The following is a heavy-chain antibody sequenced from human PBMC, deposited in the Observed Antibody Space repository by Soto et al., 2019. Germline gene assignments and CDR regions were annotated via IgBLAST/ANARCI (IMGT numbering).Heavy chain of an antibody. Sequence: QVQLVESGGGVVQPGRSLRLSCAASGFTFSNYGMHWVRQCPGKGLEWVAVTSYDGSNKYYADSVKGRFTISRDNSKNTLYLQMNSLRAEDTAVYYCAKGGDYYYYAMNVWGQGTTVTVSS. CDR1: GFTFSNYG. CDR3: AKGGDYYYYAMNV. CDR2: TSYDGSNK. J-gene: IGHJ6*02. V-gene: IGHV3-30*18.